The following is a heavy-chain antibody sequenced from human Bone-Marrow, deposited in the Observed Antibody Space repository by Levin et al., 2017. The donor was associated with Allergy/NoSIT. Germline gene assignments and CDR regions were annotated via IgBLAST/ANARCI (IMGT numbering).Heavy chain of an antibody. CDR3: TRRSRDSSGWYSGSPFDY. CDR2: IRSKANSYAT. J-gene: IGHJ4*02. D-gene: IGHD6-19*01. Sequence: GASVKVSCAASGFTFSGSAMHWVRQASGKGLEWVGRIRSKANSYATAYAASVKGRFTISRDDSKNTAYLQMNSLKTEDTAVYYCTRRSRDSSGWYSGSPFDYWGQGTLVTVSS. V-gene: IGHV3-73*01. CDR1: GFTFSGSA.